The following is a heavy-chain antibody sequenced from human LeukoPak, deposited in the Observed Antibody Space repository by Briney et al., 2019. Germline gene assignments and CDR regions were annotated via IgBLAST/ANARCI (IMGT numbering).Heavy chain of an antibody. J-gene: IGHJ4*02. Sequence: GGSLRLSCAASGFTFSSYAMNWVRQAPGKGLEWISSISGSGDNTYYADSEKGRFTISRDNSKNTLYLQMNSLRAEDTAVYYCARVVVGYSSGWYLDYWGQGTLVTVSS. CDR1: GFTFSSYA. CDR2: ISGSGDNT. V-gene: IGHV3-23*01. D-gene: IGHD6-19*01. CDR3: ARVVVGYSSGWYLDY.